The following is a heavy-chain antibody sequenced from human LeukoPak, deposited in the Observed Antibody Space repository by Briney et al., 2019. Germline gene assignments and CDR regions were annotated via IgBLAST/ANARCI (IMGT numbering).Heavy chain of an antibody. CDR1: GFTFSSYA. Sequence: GALRLSCAASGFTFSSYAMSWVRQAPGKGLEWVSAISGSGGSTYYADSVKGRFTISGDNSKNTLYLQMNSLRAEDTAVYYCAKKGYCSGGSCYAFGYWGQGTLVTVSS. D-gene: IGHD2-15*01. V-gene: IGHV3-23*01. CDR3: AKKGYCSGGSCYAFGY. CDR2: ISGSGGST. J-gene: IGHJ4*02.